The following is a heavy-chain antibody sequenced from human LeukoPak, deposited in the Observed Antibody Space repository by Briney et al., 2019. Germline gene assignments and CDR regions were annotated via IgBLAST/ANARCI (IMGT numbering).Heavy chain of an antibody. Sequence: SGGSLRLSCAASGFTFSSYGMHWVRQAPGKGLEWVAVIWYDGSNKYYADSVKGRFTISRDNSKNTLYLQMNSLRAEDTAVYYCAREGPDYGDFDYWGQGTLVTVSS. D-gene: IGHD4-17*01. CDR2: IWYDGSNK. CDR3: AREGPDYGDFDY. CDR1: GFTFSSYG. V-gene: IGHV3-33*01. J-gene: IGHJ4*02.